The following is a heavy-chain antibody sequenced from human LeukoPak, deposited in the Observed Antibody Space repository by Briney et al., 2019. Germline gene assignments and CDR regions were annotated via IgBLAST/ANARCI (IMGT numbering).Heavy chain of an antibody. CDR1: GFTFSNYA. D-gene: IGHD2-15*01. CDR2: ISSNGGNT. CDR3: ARYGYCSGGSCSYNWFDP. J-gene: IGHJ5*02. Sequence: GGSLRLSCAASGFTFSNYAMHWVRQAPGKGLEYVSAISSNGGNTYYANSVKGRFTISRDNSKNTLYLQMGSLRAEDVAVYYCARYGYCSGGSCSYNWFDPWGQGTLVTVSS. V-gene: IGHV3-64*01.